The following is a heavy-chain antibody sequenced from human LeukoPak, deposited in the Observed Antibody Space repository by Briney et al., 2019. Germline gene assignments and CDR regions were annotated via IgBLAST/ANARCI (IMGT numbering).Heavy chain of an antibody. CDR3: AKDLLCSSTSCYGSGYFDS. CDR2: ISYDGSNK. V-gene: IGHV3-30*18. J-gene: IGHJ4*02. D-gene: IGHD2-2*01. CDR1: GFTLSSYG. Sequence: GGSLRLSCAASGFTLSSYGMHWVRQAPGKGLEWVAIISYDGSNKYYADSVKGRFTISRDNSKNTLYLQMDSLRPEDTAVYYCAKDLLCSSTSCYGSGYFDSWGQGTLVTVSS.